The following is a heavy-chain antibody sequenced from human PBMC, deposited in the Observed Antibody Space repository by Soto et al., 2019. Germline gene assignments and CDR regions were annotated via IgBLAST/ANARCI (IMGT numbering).Heavy chain of an antibody. J-gene: IGHJ6*02. D-gene: IGHD3-10*01. CDR3: ARAPYYGSGTYYYYALDV. CDR2: ISGTAGTI. V-gene: IGHV3-11*01. CDR1: GITFSDHY. Sequence: QVQLVESGGGLVKPGGSLRLSCEASGITFSDHYMTWIRQAPGKGLKWISYISGTAGTIYYADSVKGRFTISRDNAKNSLFLQLTSLTAEDTAVYYCARAPYYGSGTYYYYALDVWGQGTTVTVSS.